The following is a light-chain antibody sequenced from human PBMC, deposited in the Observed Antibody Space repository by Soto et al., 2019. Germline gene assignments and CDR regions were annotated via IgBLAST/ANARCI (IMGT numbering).Light chain of an antibody. J-gene: IGLJ2*01. CDR2: DVT. CDR1: SSDVGGYNH. Sequence: QSALTQPASVSGSPGQSITISCTGTSSDVGGYNHVSWYQQPPGKAPKLMIYDVTNRPSGVSNRFSGSKSGNTASLTISGLQAADEADYYSSSYTISNTLVVFGGGTKLTVL. CDR3: SSYTISNTLVV. V-gene: IGLV2-14*03.